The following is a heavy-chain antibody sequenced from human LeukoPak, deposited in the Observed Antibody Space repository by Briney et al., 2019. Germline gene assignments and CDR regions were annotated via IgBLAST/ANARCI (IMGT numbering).Heavy chain of an antibody. CDR2: IYYSGST. CDR1: GGSISSYY. D-gene: IGHD6-19*01. CDR3: ASKYSSGWYEAFDI. V-gene: IGHV4-59*01. J-gene: IGHJ3*02. Sequence: PSETLSLTCTVSGGSISSYYWSWVRQPPGKGLEWIGYIYYSGSTNYNPSLKSRVTISVDTSKNQFSLKLNSVTAADTAVYYCASKYSSGWYEAFDIGGQGTMVTVSS.